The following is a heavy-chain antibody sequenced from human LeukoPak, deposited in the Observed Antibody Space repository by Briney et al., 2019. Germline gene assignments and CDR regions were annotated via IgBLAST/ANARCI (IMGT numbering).Heavy chain of an antibody. CDR3: ARDHEDIVATIWGEGLNI. V-gene: IGHV4-59*12. CDR1: GDSIDDSY. CDR2: ISYSGST. J-gene: IGHJ3*02. D-gene: IGHD5-12*01. Sequence: SETLSLTCTISGDSIDDSYWSWIRQSPGKGLEWIGYISYSGSTNYNPSLKSRVTISLDTSKNQFSLNLSSVTAADTAVYYCARDHEDIVATIWGEGLNIWGQGTVVTVSS.